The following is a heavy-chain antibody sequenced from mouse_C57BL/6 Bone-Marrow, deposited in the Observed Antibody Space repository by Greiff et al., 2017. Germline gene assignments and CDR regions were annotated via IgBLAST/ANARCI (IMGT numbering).Heavy chain of an antibody. V-gene: IGHV5-17*01. Sequence: EVKLMESGGGLVKPGGSLKLSCAVSGFTFSDYGMHWVRQAPEKGLEWVAYISSGSSTIYYADTVKGRFTISRDNAKNTLFLQMTHLRSEATAMYYYASGDRDYSSFAYWGQGTLVTVSA. J-gene: IGHJ3*01. D-gene: IGHD2-13*01. CDR2: ISSGSSTI. CDR1: GFTFSDYG. CDR3: ASGDRDYSSFAY.